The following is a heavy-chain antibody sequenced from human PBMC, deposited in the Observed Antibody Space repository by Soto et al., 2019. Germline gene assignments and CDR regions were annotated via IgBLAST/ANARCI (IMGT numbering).Heavy chain of an antibody. CDR3: AREYSSSARYYYGMDV. J-gene: IGHJ6*02. V-gene: IGHV1-2*04. CDR2: INPNSGGT. D-gene: IGHD6-6*01. CDR1: GYTFTGYY. Sequence: ASVKVSCKASGYTFTGYYMHWVREAPGQGREWMGWINPNSGGTNYAQKFQGWVTMTRDTSISTAYMELSRLRSDDTAVYYCAREYSSSARYYYGMDVWGQGTTVTVSS.